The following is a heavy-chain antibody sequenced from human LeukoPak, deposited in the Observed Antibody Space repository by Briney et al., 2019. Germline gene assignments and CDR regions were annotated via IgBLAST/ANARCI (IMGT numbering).Heavy chain of an antibody. CDR3: ARGQQQLVGYHYYYYYYMDV. J-gene: IGHJ6*03. CDR1: GFTFSSYW. CDR2: IKQDGSEK. D-gene: IGHD6-13*01. Sequence: PGGSLRLSCAASGFTFSSYWMSWVRQAPGKGLEWVANIKQDGSEKYYVDSVKGRFTISRDNAKNSLYLQMNSLRAEDTAVYYCARGQQQLVGYHYYYYYYMDVWGKGTTVTVSS. V-gene: IGHV3-7*01.